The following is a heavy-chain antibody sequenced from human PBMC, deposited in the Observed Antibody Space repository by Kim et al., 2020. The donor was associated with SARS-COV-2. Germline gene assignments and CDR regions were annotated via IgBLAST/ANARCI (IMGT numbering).Heavy chain of an antibody. CDR3: AKILSVISSTPTFDY. J-gene: IGHJ4*02. CDR1: GFTFSSYG. Sequence: GRSLRLSCAASGFTFSSYGMHWVRQAPGKGLEWVAVISYDGSNKYYADSVKGRFTISRDNSKNTLYLQMNSLRAEDTAVYYCAKILSVISSTPTFDYWGQGTLVTVSS. V-gene: IGHV3-30*18. D-gene: IGHD3-16*02. CDR2: ISYDGSNK.